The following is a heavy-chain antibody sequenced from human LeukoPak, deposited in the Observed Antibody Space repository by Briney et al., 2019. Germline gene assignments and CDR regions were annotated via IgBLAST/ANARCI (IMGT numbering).Heavy chain of an antibody. CDR3: AHRTADSSGYYYEIAQFDY. J-gene: IGHJ4*02. Sequence: ESGPTLVNPTQTLTLTCTFSGFSLSTSGVGVGWIRQPPGKALEWLALIYWDDDKRYSPSLKSRLTITKDTSKNQVVLTMTNMDPVDTATYYCAHRTADSSGYYYEIAQFDYWGQGTLVTVSS. D-gene: IGHD3-22*01. V-gene: IGHV2-5*02. CDR2: IYWDDDK. CDR1: GFSLSTSGVG.